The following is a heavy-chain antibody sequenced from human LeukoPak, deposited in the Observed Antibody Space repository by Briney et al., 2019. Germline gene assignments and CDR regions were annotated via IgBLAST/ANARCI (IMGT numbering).Heavy chain of an antibody. Sequence: SETLSLTCTVSGDSINSLDLWSWVRQPPGKGLEWIGEMYLSGTTHSNPSVKSRVTISVDTSKNQFSLKLSSVTAADTAVYYCATASWGDYGYFDYWGQGTLVTVSS. D-gene: IGHD4-17*01. J-gene: IGHJ4*02. CDR3: ATASWGDYGYFDY. V-gene: IGHV4-4*02. CDR2: MYLSGTT. CDR1: GDSINSLDL.